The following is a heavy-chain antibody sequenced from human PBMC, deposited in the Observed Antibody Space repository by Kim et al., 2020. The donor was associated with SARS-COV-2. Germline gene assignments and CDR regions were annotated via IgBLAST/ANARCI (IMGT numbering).Heavy chain of an antibody. J-gene: IGHJ4*02. V-gene: IGHV5-10-1*01. D-gene: IGHD6-19*01. CDR2: IDPSGSYT. CDR3: ARPLNSGGNLDY. Sequence: GESLKISCKEAGSSSTNSWINWVRQMPGKGLEWMGRIDPSGSYTDYSPSFQGHVTISADNSISTAFLQWSSLKASDSAIYYCARPLNSGGNLDYWGQGTLVTAAS. CDR1: GSSSTNSW.